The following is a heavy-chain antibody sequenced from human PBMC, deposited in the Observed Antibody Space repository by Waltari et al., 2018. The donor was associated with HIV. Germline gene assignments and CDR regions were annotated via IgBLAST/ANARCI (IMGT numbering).Heavy chain of an antibody. J-gene: IGHJ6*02. D-gene: IGHD1-26*01. Sequence: QVNLVQSGPEVKRPGASVNISCRASGYNFINHDINWVRQAPGQGLEGMGWMTPHSENLAFLYKVEDRVTVTTDVSMSTVYMELTSLTPGDTATYFCARNSSGRGNRFFYYGLDVWGQGTTVTVSS. CDR1: GYNFINHD. CDR3: ARNSSGRGNRFFYYGLDV. V-gene: IGHV1-8*01. CDR2: MTPHSENL.